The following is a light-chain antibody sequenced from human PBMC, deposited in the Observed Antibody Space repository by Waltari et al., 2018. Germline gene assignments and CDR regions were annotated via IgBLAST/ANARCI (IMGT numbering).Light chain of an antibody. CDR1: NIGSTR. J-gene: IGLJ1*01. Sequence: SYVLTPSPSASVAPGQTARIPCGGHNIGSTRVQWYQQKPGQAPVLVVYDDSDRPSGIPERFSGSNSGNTATLTISRVEAGDEADYYCQVWDSSSDHYVFGTGTKVTVL. CDR2: DDS. CDR3: QVWDSSSDHYV. V-gene: IGLV3-21*02.